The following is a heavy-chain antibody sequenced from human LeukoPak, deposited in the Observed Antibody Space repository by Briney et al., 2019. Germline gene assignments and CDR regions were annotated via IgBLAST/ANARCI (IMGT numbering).Heavy chain of an antibody. CDR1: GKTPTELS. Sequence: ASVKVSCKVSGKTPTELSIHWVRQAPGKGLEWMGGFDPEDDETAYAQRFKGRVTMTEDTSTDTAYMELSSLRSEDTAVYYCALKSYRYSYDGLDVWGQGTTVTVSS. J-gene: IGHJ6*02. V-gene: IGHV1-24*01. CDR2: FDPEDDET. CDR3: ALKSYRYSYDGLDV. D-gene: IGHD1-26*01.